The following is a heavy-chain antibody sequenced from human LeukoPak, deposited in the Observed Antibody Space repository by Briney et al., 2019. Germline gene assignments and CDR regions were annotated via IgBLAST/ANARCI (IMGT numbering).Heavy chain of an antibody. J-gene: IGHJ6*03. V-gene: IGHV3-23*01. CDR2: VSSTSGTT. CDR1: GFTFSSYG. Sequence: GGSLLLSCAACGFTFSSYGMSGVRQAPGKGLVWLSAVSSTSGTTYYEASVKGRFTISRDNSKNTLFLQLSSLSAEDTAVYYCAKNGDRGAFCSGGTCYPYYYYYMDVWGKGTTVTISS. CDR3: AKNGDRGAFCSGGTCYPYYYYYMDV. D-gene: IGHD2-15*01.